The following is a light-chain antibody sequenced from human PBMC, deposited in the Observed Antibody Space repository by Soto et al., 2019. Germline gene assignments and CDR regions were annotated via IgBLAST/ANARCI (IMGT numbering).Light chain of an antibody. Sequence: DIQMTPSPSTLSASVGDRVTITCRASQSIRSWLAWYQQKPGKAPKLLIYDASSLESGVPSRFSGSGSGTEFTLTISSLQPDDFATYYCQQYNSYSPYTFGQGTKLEIK. V-gene: IGKV1-5*01. CDR2: DAS. J-gene: IGKJ2*01. CDR1: QSIRSW. CDR3: QQYNSYSPYT.